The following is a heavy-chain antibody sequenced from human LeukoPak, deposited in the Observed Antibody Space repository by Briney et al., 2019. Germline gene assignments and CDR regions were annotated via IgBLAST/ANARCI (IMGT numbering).Heavy chain of an antibody. D-gene: IGHD1-26*01. V-gene: IGHV3-21*01. J-gene: IGHJ4*02. Sequence: GGSLRLSCAASGFTFSSYSMNWVSQAPGKGLEWVSSISSMSSYIYYADSVKGRFTLPRNTAKNSLYMQMNSVLAEDTAVNYCARDQGGVGAPFDFGGQGTLVSVSS. CDR1: GFTFSSYS. CDR3: ARDQGGVGAPFDF. CDR2: ISSMSSYI.